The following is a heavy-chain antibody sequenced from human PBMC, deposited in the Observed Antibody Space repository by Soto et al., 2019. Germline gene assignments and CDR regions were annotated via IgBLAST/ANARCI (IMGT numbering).Heavy chain of an antibody. V-gene: IGHV4-30-2*06. CDR3: ARVPVEMATIGYYYSYGVDV. Sequence: SETLSLTCAVSGGSITSGGYSWSWIRQSPGQGLEWIGYIYQGGSAYYNPALKTRVTILLDRSKNQFSLNLTSVTAADTALYYCARVPVEMATIGYYYSYGVDVWGQGTTVTVSS. D-gene: IGHD5-12*01. CDR2: IYQGGSA. J-gene: IGHJ6*02. CDR1: GGSITSGGYS.